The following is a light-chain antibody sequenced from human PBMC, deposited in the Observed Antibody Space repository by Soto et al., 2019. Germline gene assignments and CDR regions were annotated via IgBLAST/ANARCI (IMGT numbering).Light chain of an antibody. J-gene: IGKJ2*01. CDR3: HRYNSSPYT. CDR1: QSITTW. CDR2: KAS. Sequence: DIQVTQSPSTPSASVGDRVTITCRASQSITTWLAWYQQKPGKAPKLLIYKASILQSGVPSRFSGSGSGTDFTLTISSVQPDDFATYYCHRYNSSPYTFGRGTRLDIK. V-gene: IGKV1-5*03.